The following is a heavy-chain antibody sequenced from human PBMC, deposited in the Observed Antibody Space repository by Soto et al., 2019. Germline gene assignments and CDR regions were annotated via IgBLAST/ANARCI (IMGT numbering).Heavy chain of an antibody. CDR2: IKEDGSDK. CDR3: VTDRDYSKAY. D-gene: IGHD4-4*01. CDR1: GFTFSNYW. Sequence: GGSLRLSCAASGFTFSNYWMNWVRQAPGKGLEWVANIKEDGSDKHYVDSVKGRFSISRDNPKNSLFLQMNSLRAEDTAVYYCVTDRDYSKAYWRQGTLVTVSS. J-gene: IGHJ4*02. V-gene: IGHV3-7*01.